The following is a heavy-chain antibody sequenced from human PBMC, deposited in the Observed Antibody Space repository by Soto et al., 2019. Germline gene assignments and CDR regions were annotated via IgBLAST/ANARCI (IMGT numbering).Heavy chain of an antibody. D-gene: IGHD3-3*01. V-gene: IGHV4-61*01. J-gene: IGHJ5*02. CDR3: ARFQISTLGVVNGKNWFDT. CDR2: IYYSGST. CDR1: GGSVSSGSYY. Sequence: SETLSLTCTVSGGSVSSGSYYWSWIRQPPGEGLEWIGYIYYSGSTNYNPSLKSRVTISVDTSKNQFSLKLSSVTAADTAVYYCARFQISTLGVVNGKNWFDTWGQGTLVTVSS.